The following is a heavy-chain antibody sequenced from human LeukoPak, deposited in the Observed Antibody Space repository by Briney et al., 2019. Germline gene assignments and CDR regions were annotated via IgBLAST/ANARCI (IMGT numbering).Heavy chain of an antibody. Sequence: SETLSLTCTVSGGSISSYYWSWIRQPPGKGLEWIGYIYYSGSTNYNPSLKSRVTISVDTSKNQFSLKLSSVTAADTAVYYCLCGSYYGMKYFQHWGQGTLVTVSS. V-gene: IGHV4-59*12. CDR2: IYYSGST. D-gene: IGHD1-26*01. J-gene: IGHJ1*01. CDR3: LCGSYYGMKYFQH. CDR1: GGSISSYY.